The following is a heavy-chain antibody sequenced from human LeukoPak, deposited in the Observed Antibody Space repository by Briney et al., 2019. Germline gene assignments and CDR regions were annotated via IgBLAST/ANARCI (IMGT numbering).Heavy chain of an antibody. V-gene: IGHV3-9*03. CDR3: AKADLGDWLFPSPFDY. Sequence: PGGSLRLSCAASGFTFDDYAMHWVRQAPGKGLEWVSGISWNSGSIGYADSVKGRFTISRDNAKNSLYLQMNSLRAEDMALYYCAKADLGDWLFPSPFDYWGQGTLVTVSS. CDR1: GFTFDDYA. J-gene: IGHJ4*02. D-gene: IGHD3-9*01. CDR2: ISWNSGSI.